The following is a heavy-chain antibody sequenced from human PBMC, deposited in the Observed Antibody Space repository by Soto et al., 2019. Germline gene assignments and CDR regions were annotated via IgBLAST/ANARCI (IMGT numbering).Heavy chain of an antibody. CDR1: GACIRSNKR. CDR3: ARISYYYYGMDV. CDR2: IFHSGST. Sequence: SETLSLTCAVSGACIRSNKRWSWVRQPPGKGLEWIGEIFHSGSTNYNPSLKTRLTISVDKSKNQFSLKLSSVTAADTAVYYCARISYYYYGMDVWGQGTTVTVSS. V-gene: IGHV4-4*02. J-gene: IGHJ6*02.